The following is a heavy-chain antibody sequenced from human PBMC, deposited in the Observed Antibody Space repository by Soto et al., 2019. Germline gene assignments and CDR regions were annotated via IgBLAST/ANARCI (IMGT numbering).Heavy chain of an antibody. V-gene: IGHV3-21*01. Sequence: EVQLVESGGGLVKPGGSLRLSCAASGFTFSSYSMNWVRQAPGKGLEWVSSIRSGSNYIYYADSVKGRFTISRDNAKNSLYLQMNSLRAEDTAIYYCARGGSRDFWSGYYKYYYMDVWGKGTTVTVSS. CDR1: GFTFSSYS. D-gene: IGHD3-3*01. CDR3: ARGGSRDFWSGYYKYYYMDV. J-gene: IGHJ6*03. CDR2: IRSGSNYI.